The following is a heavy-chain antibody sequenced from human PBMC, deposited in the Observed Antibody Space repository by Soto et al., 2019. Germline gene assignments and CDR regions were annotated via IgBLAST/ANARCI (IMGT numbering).Heavy chain of an antibody. D-gene: IGHD2-2*01. CDR1: GFTFSSYG. CDR3: ARGVPQVVVPAAMLLYYYFDY. V-gene: IGHV3-33*01. Sequence: GGSLRLSCAASGFTFSSYGMHWVRQAPGKGLEWVAVIWYDGSNKYYADSVKGRFTISRDNSKNTLYLQMNSLRAEDTAVYYCARGVPQVVVPAAMLLYYYFDYWGQGTLVTVSS. CDR2: IWYDGSNK. J-gene: IGHJ4*02.